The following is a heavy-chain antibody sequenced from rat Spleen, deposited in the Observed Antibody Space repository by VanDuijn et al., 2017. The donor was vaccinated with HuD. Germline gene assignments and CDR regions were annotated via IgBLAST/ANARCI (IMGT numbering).Heavy chain of an antibody. Sequence: EVQLVESDGGLVQPGRSLKLSCAASGFTFSDYYMAWVRQAPTKGLEWVATISYDGGRIFYRASVKGRFTISRDNAKSSLYLQMDGLRSEDTATYFCAKDRDYGNDPNWAHDVMDAWGQGASVTVSS. CDR3: AKDRDYGNDPNWAHDVMDA. J-gene: IGHJ4*01. V-gene: IGHV5-20*01. D-gene: IGHD1-7*01. CDR1: GFTFSDYY. CDR2: ISYDGGRI.